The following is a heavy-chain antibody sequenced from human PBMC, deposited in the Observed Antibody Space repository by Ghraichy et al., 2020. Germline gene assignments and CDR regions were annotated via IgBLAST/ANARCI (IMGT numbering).Heavy chain of an antibody. D-gene: IGHD6-6*01. CDR3: ARDVSLRPDF. Sequence: LTCVASGFTFSTFDMNWVLQTPGKGLEWVSSISSSSNFIYYADSVKGRFTISRDNSKNSLFLQMNSLRAEDTALYYCARDVSLRPDFWGQGTLVTVSS. CDR2: ISSSSNFI. CDR1: GFTFSTFD. J-gene: IGHJ4*02. V-gene: IGHV3-21*01.